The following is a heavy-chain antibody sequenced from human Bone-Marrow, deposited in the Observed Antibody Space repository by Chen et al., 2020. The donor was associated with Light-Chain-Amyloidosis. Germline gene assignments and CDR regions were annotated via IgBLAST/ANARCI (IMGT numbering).Heavy chain of an antibody. CDR3: ARRRDGYNFDY. CDR1: GYSFPNYW. J-gene: IGHJ4*02. V-gene: IGHV5-51*01. CDR2: IYPDDSDA. D-gene: IGHD5-12*01. Sequence: EAQLEQSGPEVKEPGASLKISCKGSGYSFPNYWIGWVRQMPGKGLEWMGVIYPDDSDARYRPSFEGQVTISADKSITTAYLQWRSLKASDTAMYYCARRRDGYNFDYWGQGTLVTVSS.